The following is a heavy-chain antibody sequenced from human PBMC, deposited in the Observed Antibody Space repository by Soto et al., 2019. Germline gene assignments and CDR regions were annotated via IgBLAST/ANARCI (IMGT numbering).Heavy chain of an antibody. J-gene: IGHJ4*02. CDR3: ARLLIGSGSYFFDY. V-gene: IGHV4-61*01. Sequence: PSETLSLTCTVSGGSNSSSSDYWSWIRQPPGKGLEWIGYIYYSGSTNYNPSLKSRVTISVDTSKNQFSLKLSSVTAADTAVYYCARLLIGSGSYFFDYRGQGTLVTVSS. CDR2: IYYSGST. D-gene: IGHD3-10*01. CDR1: GGSNSSSSDY.